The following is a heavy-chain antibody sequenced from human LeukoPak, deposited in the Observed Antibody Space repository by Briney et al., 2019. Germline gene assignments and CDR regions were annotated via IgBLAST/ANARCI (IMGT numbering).Heavy chain of an antibody. J-gene: IGHJ4*02. D-gene: IGHD6-13*01. CDR3: ARGVNIATSGAHFDY. V-gene: IGHV3-48*02. CDR2: ISGSGTTI. CDR1: GFTFSSYS. Sequence: GGSLRLSCAASGFTFSSYSMNWVRQAPGKGLEWVSYISGSGTTIYYADSVKGRLTISRDNAKNSLYLQMNSLRDEDTAVYSCARGVNIATSGAHFDYWGQGTLVTVSS.